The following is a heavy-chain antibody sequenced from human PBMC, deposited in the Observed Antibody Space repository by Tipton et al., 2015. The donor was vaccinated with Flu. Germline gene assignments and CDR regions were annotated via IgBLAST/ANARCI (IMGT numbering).Heavy chain of an antibody. J-gene: IGHJ4*02. CDR1: SGSIRSTNYF. CDR2: IYPSGTT. CDR3: ARLSYYDVDLKNFYFED. V-gene: IGHV4-39*01. D-gene: IGHD3-10*02. Sequence: TLSLTCTVSSGSIRSTNYFCAWIRQPPGKRLELIGSIYPSGTTYYNPSLKSRVTISVDTSKNQLSLKLTSVTAADTAVYYCARLSYYDVDLKNFYFEDCGQGALVTVSS.